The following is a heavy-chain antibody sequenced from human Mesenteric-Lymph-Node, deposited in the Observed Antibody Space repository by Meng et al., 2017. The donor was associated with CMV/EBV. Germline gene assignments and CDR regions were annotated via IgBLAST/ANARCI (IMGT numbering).Heavy chain of an antibody. CDR3: ARDRYHSSGWYGYFDY. V-gene: IGHV1-69*05. CDR2: IIPIFGTA. J-gene: IGHJ4*02. Sequence: SVKVSCKASGGTFSSYAISWVRQAPGQGLEWMGGIIPIFGTANYAQKFQGRVTITTDESTSTAYMELSSLRSEDTAVYYCARDRYHSSGWYGYFDYWGQGTLVTVSS. D-gene: IGHD6-19*01. CDR1: GGTFSSYA.